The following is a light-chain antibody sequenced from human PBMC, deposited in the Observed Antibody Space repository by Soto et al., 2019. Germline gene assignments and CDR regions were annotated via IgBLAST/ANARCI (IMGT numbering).Light chain of an antibody. V-gene: IGKV1-5*03. Sequence: DIPMTQSPSTLSASVEDRVTITCRASQSLDSWLAWDQQKPGKPPKLLIYKTSILEFGVPSRFSGSGSGTLFTLTISSLQPDDFATYYCQQYHTFSTFGQGTKVEIK. J-gene: IGKJ1*01. CDR3: QQYHTFST. CDR1: QSLDSW. CDR2: KTS.